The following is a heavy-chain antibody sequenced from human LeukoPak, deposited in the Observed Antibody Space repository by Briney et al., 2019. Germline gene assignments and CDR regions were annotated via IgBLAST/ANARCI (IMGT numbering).Heavy chain of an antibody. V-gene: IGHV4-39*01. CDR2: IYYSGST. CDR1: GGSISSSSYY. Sequence: SSETLSLTCTVSGGSISSSSYYWGWIRQPPGKGLEWIGSIYYSGSTYYNPSLKSRVTISVDTSKNQFSLKLSSVTAADTAVYYCARHGGLGWYFFDYWGQGTLVTVSS. J-gene: IGHJ4*02. CDR3: ARHGGLGWYFFDY. D-gene: IGHD4-23*01.